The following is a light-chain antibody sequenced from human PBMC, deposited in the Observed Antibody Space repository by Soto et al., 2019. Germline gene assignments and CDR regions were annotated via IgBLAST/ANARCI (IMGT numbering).Light chain of an antibody. CDR2: GAS. J-gene: IGKJ1*01. CDR1: QRVSSNY. V-gene: IGKV3-20*01. Sequence: EIVLTQSPGTLSLSPGERATLSCRASQRVSSNYLAWYQQRPGQAPRLLIYGASSRATGVPASFSGSGSGADFTLTISRLEPEEFAVYYCQQYGSSPWTFGQGTKVEIK. CDR3: QQYGSSPWT.